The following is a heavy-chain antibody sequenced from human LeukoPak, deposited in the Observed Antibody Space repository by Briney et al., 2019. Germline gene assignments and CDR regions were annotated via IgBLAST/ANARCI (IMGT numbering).Heavy chain of an antibody. CDR2: MNPNSGNT. Sequence: ASVKVSCKASGYTFTSHDINWVRQATGQGLEWMGWMNPNSGNTGYAQKFQGRVTMTRNTSISTAYMELSSLRSEDTAVYYCARRLRYYYDSSGYSDYWGQGTLVTVSS. J-gene: IGHJ4*02. CDR1: GYTFTSHD. V-gene: IGHV1-8*01. D-gene: IGHD3-22*01. CDR3: ARRLRYYYDSSGYSDY.